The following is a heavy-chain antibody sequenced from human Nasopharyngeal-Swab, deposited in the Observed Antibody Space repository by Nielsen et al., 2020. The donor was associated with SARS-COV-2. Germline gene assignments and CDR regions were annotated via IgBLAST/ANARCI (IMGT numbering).Heavy chain of an antibody. CDR1: GFTVSSNY. V-gene: IGHV3-53*01. CDR2: IYSGGST. Sequence: GESLKISCAASGFTVSSNYMSWVRQAPGKGLEWVSVIYSGGSTYFPDSVKGRFTISRDNSKNTLYLQMNSPRAEDTAVYYCARAQRRYFDWSGAFDIWGQGTMVTVSS. J-gene: IGHJ3*02. CDR3: ARAQRRYFDWSGAFDI. D-gene: IGHD3-9*01.